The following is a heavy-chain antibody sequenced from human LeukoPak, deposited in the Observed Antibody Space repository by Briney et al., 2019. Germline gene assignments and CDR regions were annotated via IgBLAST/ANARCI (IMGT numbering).Heavy chain of an antibody. J-gene: IGHJ4*02. D-gene: IGHD6-19*01. CDR1: GYTFTNHT. Sequence: ASVTVSCKASGYTFTNHTLNWVRQAPGQGLEWMGWIDTNTGNPTYAQGFIGRFVFSLDPSVTTAYLQISSLKAEDTAVYYCAIDQPVAGVSNFDSWGQGTLVTVSS. CDR3: AIDQPVAGVSNFDS. V-gene: IGHV7-4-1*02. CDR2: IDTNTGNP.